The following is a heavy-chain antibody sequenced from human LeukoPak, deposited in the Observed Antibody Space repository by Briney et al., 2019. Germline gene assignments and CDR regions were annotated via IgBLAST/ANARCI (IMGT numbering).Heavy chain of an antibody. J-gene: IGHJ4*02. Sequence: SETLSLTCTVSGGSISSSSYYWGWIRQPPGKGLEWIGSIYYSGSTYYNPSLKSRVTMSVDMSKNQFSLKLSSVTAADTAVYYCARVAGGKSISMVRGVIIKGPLDYWGQGTLVTVSS. D-gene: IGHD3-10*01. CDR3: ARVAGGKSISMVRGVIIKGPLDY. CDR2: IYYSGST. V-gene: IGHV4-39*07. CDR1: GGSISSSSYY.